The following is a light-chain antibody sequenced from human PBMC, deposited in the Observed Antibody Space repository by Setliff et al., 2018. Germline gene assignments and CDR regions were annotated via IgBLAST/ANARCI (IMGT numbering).Light chain of an antibody. V-gene: IGKV1-9*01. J-gene: IGKJ5*01. CDR3: QQLNSRPLIT. CDR1: QGISNY. CDR2: AAS. Sequence: DIQLTQSPSFLSASVGDRVTITCRASQGISNYLAWYQQKPGRAPKLLIYAASTLQSGVPSRFSGSGSGTEFTLTISSLQPEDFATYYCQQLNSRPLITFGQGTRLEIK.